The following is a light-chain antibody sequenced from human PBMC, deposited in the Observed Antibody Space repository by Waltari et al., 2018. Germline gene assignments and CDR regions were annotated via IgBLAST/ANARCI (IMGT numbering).Light chain of an antibody. J-gene: IGLJ2*01. CDR2: QDS. CDR3: QAWDISTAV. CDR1: KLGNKF. Sequence: SYELTQPPSVSVSPGQTAAITRSGDKLGNKFASWYQQKPGQSPLLVIYQDSKGPAGSPERFAGSNSGNTATLIISGTQAVDEAEYYCQAWDISTAVFGGGTELTVL. V-gene: IGLV3-1*01.